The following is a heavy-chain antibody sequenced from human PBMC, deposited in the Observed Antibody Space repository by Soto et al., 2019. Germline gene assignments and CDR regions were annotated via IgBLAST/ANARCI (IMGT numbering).Heavy chain of an antibody. V-gene: IGHV1-69*06. CDR1: GGTFSSYA. CDR2: IIPIFGTA. J-gene: IGHJ6*02. D-gene: IGHD6-13*01. Sequence: SVKVSCRASGGTFSSYAISWVRQAPGQGLEWMGGIIPIFGTANYAQKFQGRVTITADKSTSTAYMELSSLRSEDTAVYYCARFTRIAAAGEYYYGMDVWGQGTTVTVSS. CDR3: ARFTRIAAAGEYYYGMDV.